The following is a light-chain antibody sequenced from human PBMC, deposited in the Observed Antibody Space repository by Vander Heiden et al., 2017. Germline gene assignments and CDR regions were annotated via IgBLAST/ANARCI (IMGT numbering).Light chain of an antibody. J-gene: IGKJ2*01. Sequence: IQLTQSPSLLSTSVGDRVTIPCRASQGNSSCLASYQQKPGKAPKLLIYSASTLQSGVTSRISGSGSGTEFSLTISSLQPEEFATYYCQQLNSYPPYTFGQGTKLEIK. CDR2: SAS. V-gene: IGKV1-9*01. CDR3: QQLNSYPPYT. CDR1: QGNSSC.